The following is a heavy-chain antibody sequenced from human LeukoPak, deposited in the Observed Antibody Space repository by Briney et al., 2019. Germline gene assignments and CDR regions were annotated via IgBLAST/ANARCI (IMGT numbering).Heavy chain of an antibody. J-gene: IGHJ4*02. D-gene: IGHD5-18*01. V-gene: IGHV4-39*07. CDR1: GGSISSSSYY. CDR3: ARVDTAMVSIPDYFDY. CDR2: IYYSGST. Sequence: PSETLSLTCTVSGGSISSSSYYWGWIRQPPGKGLEWIGSIYYSGSTYYNPSLKSRVTISVDTSKNQFSLKLSSVTAADTAVYYCARVDTAMVSIPDYFDYWGQGTLVTVSS.